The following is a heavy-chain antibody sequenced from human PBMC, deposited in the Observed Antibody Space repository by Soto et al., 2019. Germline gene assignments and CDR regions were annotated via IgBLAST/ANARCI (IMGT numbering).Heavy chain of an antibody. CDR2: IYYSGST. J-gene: IGHJ4*02. CDR1: GGSISSGGYY. V-gene: IGHV4-31*03. Sequence: SETLSLTCTVSGGSISSGGYYWSWIRQHPGKGLEWIGYIYYSGSTYYNPSLKSRVTISVDTSKNQFSLKLSSVTAADTAVYYCAKGTGGIQPINLWGQGTLVTVSS. CDR3: AKGTGGIQPINL. D-gene: IGHD5-18*01.